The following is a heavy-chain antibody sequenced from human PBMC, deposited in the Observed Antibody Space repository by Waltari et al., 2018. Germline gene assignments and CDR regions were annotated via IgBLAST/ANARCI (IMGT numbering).Heavy chain of an antibody. D-gene: IGHD3-3*01. J-gene: IGHJ4*02. CDR1: GGSFSGYY. Sequence: QVQLQQWGAGLLKPSETLSLTCAVYGGSFSGYYWSWIRQPPGKGLEWIGEINHSGSTNSNPSLKSRVTISVDTSKNQFSLKLSSVTAADTAVYYCARDGKITIFDYWGQGTLVTVSS. V-gene: IGHV4-34*01. CDR3: ARDGKITIFDY. CDR2: INHSGST.